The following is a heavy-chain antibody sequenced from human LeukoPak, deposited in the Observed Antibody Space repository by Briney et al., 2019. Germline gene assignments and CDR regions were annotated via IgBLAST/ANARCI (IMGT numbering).Heavy chain of an antibody. CDR2: INPAGSVT. J-gene: IGHJ4*02. CDR1: GFTISSYW. CDR3: SRDFVGAEDY. V-gene: IGHV3-74*01. Sequence: GGSLRLSCSASGFTISSYWMHWVRQAPGKGLVWVSRINPAGSVTNHADSVWGRFTNSRDTDTNTLYLEKNSLRAEDTAVYYCSRDFVGAEDYWGQGTLVTVSS. D-gene: IGHD3-16*01.